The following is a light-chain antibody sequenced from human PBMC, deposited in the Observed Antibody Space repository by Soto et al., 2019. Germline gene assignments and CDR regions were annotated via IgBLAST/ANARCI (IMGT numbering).Light chain of an antibody. J-gene: IGKJ4*01. CDR3: QKYNSAPLT. CDR2: AAS. V-gene: IGKV1-17*01. Sequence: QMNQSPSSLSASVGEKIIITCRASRDVGSDVSWYQQKPGQAPKLLIYAASNLYTGVPSRFSGSRSGTEFTLTISSLQPEDVAAYYCQKYNSAPLTFGGGTMVDIK. CDR1: RDVGSD.